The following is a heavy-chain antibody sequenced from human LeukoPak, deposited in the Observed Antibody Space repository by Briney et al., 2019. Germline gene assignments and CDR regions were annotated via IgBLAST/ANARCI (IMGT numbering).Heavy chain of an antibody. V-gene: IGHV4-4*02. J-gene: IGHJ4*02. CDR1: GGSISSNNW. CDR2: IYHHGAT. CDR3: ARGPSVAAHLDY. D-gene: IGHD5-12*01. Sequence: SGTLSLTCAVSGGSISSNNWWTWVRQPPGKGLEWIGEIYHHGATNYNPSLKRRVTLSVDKAKNQFSLQLNSVTAADTAVYYCARGPSVAAHLDYGGQGTLVPVS.